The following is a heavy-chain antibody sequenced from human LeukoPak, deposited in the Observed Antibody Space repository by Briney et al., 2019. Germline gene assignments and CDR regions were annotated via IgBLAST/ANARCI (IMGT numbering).Heavy chain of an antibody. CDR2: ISGSGGST. D-gene: IGHD3-22*01. V-gene: IGHV3-23*01. CDR3: AKDPYYDSSGYYLGVFDY. Sequence: GGSLRLSCAASGFTFSGYAMSWVRQAPGKGLEWVSAISGSGGSTYYADSVKGRFTISRDNSKNTLYLQMNSLRAEDTAVYYCAKDPYYDSSGYYLGVFDYWGQGTLVTVSS. J-gene: IGHJ4*02. CDR1: GFTFSGYA.